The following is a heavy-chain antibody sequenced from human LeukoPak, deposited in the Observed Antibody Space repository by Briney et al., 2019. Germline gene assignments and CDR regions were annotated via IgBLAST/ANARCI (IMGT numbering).Heavy chain of an antibody. CDR3: ASRGNWFDP. CDR2: ISGSGRST. J-gene: IGHJ5*02. CDR1: GFTFSSYA. Sequence: GESLRLSCAAYGFTFSSYAMSWVRPAPGKGLEWVSAISGSGRSTYYADSVKGRFTISRDNSKNTLYLQMNSLRAEDTAVYYCASRGNWFDPWGQGTLVTVSS. D-gene: IGHD2-15*01. V-gene: IGHV3-23*01.